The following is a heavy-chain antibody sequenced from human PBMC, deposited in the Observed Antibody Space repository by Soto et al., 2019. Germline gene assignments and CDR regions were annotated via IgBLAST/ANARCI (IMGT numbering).Heavy chain of an antibody. D-gene: IGHD2-15*01. Sequence: GGSLRLSCAASGFTFSSYAMSWVRQAPGKGLEWVSAISGSGGSTYYADSVKGRFTISRDNSKNTLYLQMNSLRAEDTAVYYCAKVYCSGGSCYSADWYFDLWGRGTLVTVSS. V-gene: IGHV3-23*01. CDR2: ISGSGGST. CDR3: AKVYCSGGSCYSADWYFDL. J-gene: IGHJ2*01. CDR1: GFTFSSYA.